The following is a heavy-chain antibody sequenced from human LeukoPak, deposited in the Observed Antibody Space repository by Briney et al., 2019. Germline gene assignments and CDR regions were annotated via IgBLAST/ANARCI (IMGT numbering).Heavy chain of an antibody. CDR2: IWYDGSNK. J-gene: IGHJ5*02. D-gene: IGHD2-15*01. V-gene: IGHV3-33*01. Sequence: PGRSLRLSCAASGFTFSSYGMHWVRQAPGKGLEWVAVIWYDGSNKYYADSVKGRFTISRDNSKNTLYLQMNSLRAEDTAVYYCARDGADPYCSGGSCWSWFDPWGQGTLVTVSS. CDR3: ARDGADPYCSGGSCWSWFDP. CDR1: GFTFSSYG.